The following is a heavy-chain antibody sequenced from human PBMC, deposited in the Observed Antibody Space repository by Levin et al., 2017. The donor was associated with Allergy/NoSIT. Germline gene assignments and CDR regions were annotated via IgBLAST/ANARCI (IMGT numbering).Heavy chain of an antibody. D-gene: IGHD3-22*01. V-gene: IGHV3-49*04. J-gene: IGHJ4*02. CDR3: TRVYDSSRDYFDY. CDR1: GFTFGDYA. Sequence: GGSLRLSCTASGFTFGDYAMSWVRQAPGKGLEWVGFIRSKAYGGTTEYAASVKGRFTISRDDSKSIAYLQMNSLKTEDTAVYYCTRVYDSSRDYFDYWGQGTLVTVSS. CDR2: IRSKAYGGTT.